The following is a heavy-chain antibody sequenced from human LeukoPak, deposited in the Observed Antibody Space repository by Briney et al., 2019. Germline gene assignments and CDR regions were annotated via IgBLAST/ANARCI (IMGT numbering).Heavy chain of an antibody. V-gene: IGHV3-21*01. Sequence: GGPLRLSCAASGFIFSSYSMNWVRQAPGKGLEWVSSISDSRDYICCADSVKGRFSISTDNAKNSLSLQMNSLRAEDTAVYYRARGGKLDYPFDYWGQGTLVTVSS. J-gene: IGHJ4*02. CDR2: ISDSRDYI. D-gene: IGHD4-11*01. CDR3: ARGGKLDYPFDY. CDR1: GFIFSSYS.